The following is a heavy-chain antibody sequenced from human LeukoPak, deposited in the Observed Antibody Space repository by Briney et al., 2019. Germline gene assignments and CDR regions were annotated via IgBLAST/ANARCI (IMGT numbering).Heavy chain of an antibody. Sequence: GGSLTLSCAASGFTFSSYSMNWVRQAPGKGLEWVSSISSSSSYIYYTDSVKGRFTIARDNAKNSLYLQMNSLRAEDTAVYYCAIGRYCSSTSCYAPNWFDPWGQGTLVTVSS. CDR1: GFTFSSYS. CDR3: AIGRYCSSTSCYAPNWFDP. J-gene: IGHJ5*02. V-gene: IGHV3-21*01. CDR2: ISSSSSYI. D-gene: IGHD2-2*01.